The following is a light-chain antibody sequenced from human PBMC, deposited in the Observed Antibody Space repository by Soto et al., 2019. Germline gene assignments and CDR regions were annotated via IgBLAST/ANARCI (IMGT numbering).Light chain of an antibody. V-gene: IGKV3-11*01. CDR3: QQRSNWPFT. CDR1: QRVSNY. J-gene: IGKJ3*01. Sequence: EIVLTQSPATLSLSPGERATLSCRASQRVSNYLAWYQPKPVQAPRLLIYEASNRATGIPARFSGRVSGTDFPLTIGSLQPEDFAVYYCQQRSNWPFTFGPGTTVDIK. CDR2: EAS.